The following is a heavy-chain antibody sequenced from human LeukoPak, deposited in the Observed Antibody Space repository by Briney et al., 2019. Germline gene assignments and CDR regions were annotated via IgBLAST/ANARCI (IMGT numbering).Heavy chain of an antibody. CDR3: ATRTSSSWYIHDWYFDL. CDR1: GGTFSSYA. J-gene: IGHJ2*01. CDR2: IIPIFGTA. Sequence: GSSVKVSCKASGGTFSSYAISWVRQAPGQGLEWMGGIIPIFGTANYAQKFQGRVTITTDESTSTAYMELSSLRSEDTDVYYCATRTSSSWYIHDWYFDLWGRGTLVTVSS. D-gene: IGHD6-13*01. V-gene: IGHV1-69*05.